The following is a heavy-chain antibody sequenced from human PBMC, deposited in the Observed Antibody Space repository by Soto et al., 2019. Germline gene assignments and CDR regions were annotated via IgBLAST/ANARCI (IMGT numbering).Heavy chain of an antibody. Sequence: ASVKVSCKASGYTFTSYYMHWVRQAPGQGLEWMGIINPSGGSTSYAQKFQGRVTMTRDTSTSTVYMKLSSLRSEDTAVYYGARVGIAAHYYYYGMDVGGQGTTVTVS. D-gene: IGHD6-13*01. CDR2: INPSGGST. V-gene: IGHV1-46*01. CDR1: GYTFTSYY. J-gene: IGHJ6*02. CDR3: ARVGIAAHYYYYGMDV.